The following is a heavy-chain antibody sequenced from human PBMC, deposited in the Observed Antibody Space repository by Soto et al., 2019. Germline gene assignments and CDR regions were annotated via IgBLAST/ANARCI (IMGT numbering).Heavy chain of an antibody. Sequence: SETLSLTCPVSGGSISSGYYYWSWIRQPPGKGLEWIGYIYYSGSTYYNPSLKSRVTISVDTSKNQFSLKLSSVTAADTAVYYCARDRGYYYDSSGYPSRNWFDPWGQGTLVTVSS. J-gene: IGHJ5*02. CDR3: ARDRGYYYDSSGYPSRNWFDP. V-gene: IGHV4-30-4*01. CDR2: IYYSGST. CDR1: GGSISSGYYY. D-gene: IGHD3-22*01.